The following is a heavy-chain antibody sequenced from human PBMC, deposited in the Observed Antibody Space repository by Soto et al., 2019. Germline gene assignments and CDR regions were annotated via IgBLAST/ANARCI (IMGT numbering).Heavy chain of an antibody. D-gene: IGHD6-13*01. CDR2: IYYSGST. V-gene: IGHV4-39*01. CDR1: GGSISSSSFH. CDR3: ARRERAAGTDWWFDP. Sequence: SETMSLTCTVSGGSISSSSFHGGWIRQPPGKGLEWIGSIYYSGSTYYSPSLKSRVTISVDTSKNQFSLKLSSVTAADTAVYYCARRERAAGTDWWFDPWGQGTLVTSPQ. J-gene: IGHJ5*02.